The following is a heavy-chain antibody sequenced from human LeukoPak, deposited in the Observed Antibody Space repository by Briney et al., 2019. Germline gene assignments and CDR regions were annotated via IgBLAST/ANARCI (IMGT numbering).Heavy chain of an antibody. CDR2: INPNSGGT. J-gene: IGHJ4*02. CDR3: ARDHYGVNPLDY. D-gene: IGHD4-17*01. Sequence: RWASVKVSCKASGYTFTSYAMNWVRQAPGQGLEWMGWINPNSGGTNYAQKFQGRVTMTRDTSISTAYMELSRLRSDDTAVYYCARDHYGVNPLDYWGQGTLVTVSS. CDR1: GYTFTSYA. V-gene: IGHV1-2*02.